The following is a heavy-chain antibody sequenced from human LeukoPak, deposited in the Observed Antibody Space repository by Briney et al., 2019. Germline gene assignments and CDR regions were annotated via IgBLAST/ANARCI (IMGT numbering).Heavy chain of an antibody. J-gene: IGHJ6*03. V-gene: IGHV4-34*01. CDR1: GGSFSGYY. D-gene: IGHD3-16*01. CDR2: INHSGST. CDR3: ARELRFRPYMGV. Sequence: SETLSLTCAVYGGSFSGYYWSWIRQPPGKGLEWIGEINHSGSTNYNPSLKSRVTISVDTSKNQFSLKLSSVTAADTAVYYCARELRFRPYMGVWGKGTTVTVSS.